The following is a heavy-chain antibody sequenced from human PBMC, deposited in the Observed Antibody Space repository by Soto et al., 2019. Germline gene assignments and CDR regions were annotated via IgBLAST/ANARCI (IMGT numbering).Heavy chain of an antibody. V-gene: IGHV4-34*01. CDR3: ARGWSGLVIIRFDP. Sequence: LTCAVYGGSFSGYYWSWIRQPPGKGLEWIGEVNHSGSTNYNPSLKSRVTISVDTSKNQFSLKLSSVTAADTAVYYCARGWSGLVIIRFDPWGQGTLVTVSS. CDR2: VNHSGST. J-gene: IGHJ5*02. D-gene: IGHD3-9*01. CDR1: GGSFSGYY.